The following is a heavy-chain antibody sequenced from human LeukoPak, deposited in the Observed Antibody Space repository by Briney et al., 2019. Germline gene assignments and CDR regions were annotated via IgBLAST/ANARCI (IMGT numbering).Heavy chain of an antibody. D-gene: IGHD3-3*01. V-gene: IGHV4-34*01. CDR3: ARATRIFGVVM. Sequence: SETLSLTCAVYGGSFSGYYWSWIRQPPGKGLEWIGEINHSGSTNYNPSLKSRVTISVDTSENQFSLKLSSVTAADTAVYYCARATRIFGVVMWGQGTLVTVSS. J-gene: IGHJ4*02. CDR2: INHSGST. CDR1: GGSFSGYY.